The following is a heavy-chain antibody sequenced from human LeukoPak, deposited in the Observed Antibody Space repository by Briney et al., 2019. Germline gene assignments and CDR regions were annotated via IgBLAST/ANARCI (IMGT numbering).Heavy chain of an antibody. J-gene: IGHJ3*02. V-gene: IGHV4-59*01. CDR1: GGSIGSYY. D-gene: IGHD1-7*01. Sequence: SETLSLTCTVSGGSIGSYYWSWIRQPPGKGLEWIGYIYYSGSTNYNPSLKSRVTISVDTSKNQFSLKLSSVTAADTAVYYCARTYNWNYHDAFDIWGQGTMVTVSP. CDR2: IYYSGST. CDR3: ARTYNWNYHDAFDI.